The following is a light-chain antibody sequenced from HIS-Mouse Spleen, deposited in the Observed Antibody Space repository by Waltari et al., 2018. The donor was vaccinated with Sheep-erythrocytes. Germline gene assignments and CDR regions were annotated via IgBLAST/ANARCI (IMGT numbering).Light chain of an antibody. Sequence: SFVLTQPPSVSVSPGQTARITCSGDALPKKYAYWYQQKSGQAPVLVIYEDSKRPSGIPERFSGSSSGTMATVTISGAQVEDEADYYCYSTDSSGNHRVFGGGTKLTVL. CDR3: YSTDSSGNHRV. CDR2: EDS. J-gene: IGLJ2*01. CDR1: ALPKKY. V-gene: IGLV3-10*01.